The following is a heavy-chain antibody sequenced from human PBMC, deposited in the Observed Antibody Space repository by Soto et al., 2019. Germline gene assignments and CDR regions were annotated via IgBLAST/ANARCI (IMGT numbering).Heavy chain of an antibody. CDR3: ARTDYYYDISGYAPDAFDI. J-gene: IGHJ3*02. Sequence: QVQLQESGPGLVKPSETLSLTCTVSGGSISSYYWSWIRQPPGKGLEWIGYIYYSGSTNYNPSLXSRVTISVDTXXNXFXXKLSSVTAADTAVYYCARTDYYYDISGYAPDAFDIWGRGTMVTVSS. D-gene: IGHD3-22*01. CDR2: IYYSGST. V-gene: IGHV4-59*01. CDR1: GGSISSYY.